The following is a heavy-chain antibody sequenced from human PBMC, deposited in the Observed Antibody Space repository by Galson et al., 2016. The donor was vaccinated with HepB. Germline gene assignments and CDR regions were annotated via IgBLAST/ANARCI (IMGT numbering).Heavy chain of an antibody. CDR3: ARGLVGSTTAFDS. Sequence: SLRLSCAASGFTVTRSYMSWVRQAPGQGLEWVSVIYSGGATYYTDSVRGRFTIPSDDSKNTLFLQMDSLRPKDTAAYYCARGLVGSTTAFDSWGQRTLVAVSS. CDR1: GFTVTRSY. D-gene: IGHD1-26*01. J-gene: IGHJ4*02. V-gene: IGHV3-53*05. CDR2: IYSGGAT.